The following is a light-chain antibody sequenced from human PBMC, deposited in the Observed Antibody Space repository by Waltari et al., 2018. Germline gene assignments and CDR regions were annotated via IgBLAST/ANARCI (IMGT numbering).Light chain of an antibody. V-gene: IGKV3-11*01. CDR1: QTVDTY. CDR3: QQRRRSPLT. CDR2: DTS. Sequence: EIVLTQSPATLYLSPGERATISCRASQTVDTYLAWYHQRPCQAPRLLIYDTSNRATGIPDRFSGSGSETDFTLTISSLEPEDFAVYYCQQRRRSPLTFGGGSKVEI. J-gene: IGKJ4*01.